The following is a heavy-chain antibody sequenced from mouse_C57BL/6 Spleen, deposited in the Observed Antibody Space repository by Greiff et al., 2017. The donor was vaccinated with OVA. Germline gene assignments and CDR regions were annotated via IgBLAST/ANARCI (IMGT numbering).Heavy chain of an antibody. J-gene: IGHJ2*01. D-gene: IGHD1-1*01. CDR1: GYTFTSYW. CDR3: TAITTVAYFDY. V-gene: IGHV1-50*01. Sequence: QVQLQQPGAELVKPGASVKLSCKASGYTFTSYWMQWVKPRPGQGLEWIGEIDPSDSYTNYNQKFKGKATLTVDTSSSTAYMQLSSLTSEDSAVYYCTAITTVAYFDYWGQGTTLTVSS. CDR2: IDPSDSYT.